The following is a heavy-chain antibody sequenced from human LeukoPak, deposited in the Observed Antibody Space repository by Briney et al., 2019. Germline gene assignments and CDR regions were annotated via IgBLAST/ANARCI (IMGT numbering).Heavy chain of an antibody. Sequence: APVKVSCKASGYTFSRYDINWVRQATGQGREGRGWMDPKNGDIGYEQKFLGRFTMTRDTSISTAYMELSGLRSDDPAVYYCASGGGAVRRGGDGFDIWGQGTLVTVSS. CDR3: ASGGGAVRRGGDGFDI. CDR2: MDPKNGDI. J-gene: IGHJ3*02. V-gene: IGHV1-8*01. D-gene: IGHD6-6*01. CDR1: GYTFSRYD.